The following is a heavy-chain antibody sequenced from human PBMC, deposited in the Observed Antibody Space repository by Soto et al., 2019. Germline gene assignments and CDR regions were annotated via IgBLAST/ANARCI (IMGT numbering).Heavy chain of an antibody. CDR1: GFTFSSYG. Sequence: QVQLVESWGGVVQPGRSLRLSCAASGFTFSSYGMHWVRQAPGKGLEWVAVISYDGSNKYYADSVKGRFTISRDNSKNTLYLQMNSLRAEDTAVYYCAKDVAGPDYYGMDVWGQGTTVTVSS. J-gene: IGHJ6*02. V-gene: IGHV3-30*18. CDR2: ISYDGSNK. CDR3: AKDVAGPDYYGMDV.